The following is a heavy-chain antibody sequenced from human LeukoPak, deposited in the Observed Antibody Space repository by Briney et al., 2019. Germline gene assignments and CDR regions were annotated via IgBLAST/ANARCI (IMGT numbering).Heavy chain of an antibody. CDR3: AKYCVIPTCYERMFDF. D-gene: IGHD2-21*01. CDR1: GFTFSTYT. CDR2: IADNGAKT. Sequence: GGSLRLSCAASGFTFSTYTMTWVRQAPGKGLEWVAGIADNGAKTYYGDSVKGRFTISRDNSKNTVTLQMNSLRAEDTAVYYCAKYCVIPTCYERMFDFWGQGALVTVSS. J-gene: IGHJ4*02. V-gene: IGHV3-23*01.